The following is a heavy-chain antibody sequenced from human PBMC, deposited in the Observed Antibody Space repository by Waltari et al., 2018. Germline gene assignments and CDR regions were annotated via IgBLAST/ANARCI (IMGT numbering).Heavy chain of an antibody. CDR3: TAGVTTL. V-gene: IGHV3-21*02. Sequence: EVQLVESGGGLVRPGGSLRLSCVGPGTSFSSYSLNWVRQAPGKSLEWVSGISFNSGQIDYADSVKGRFTISRDNNNKSMYLQMNNLGAEDTATYYCTAGVTTLWGQGTLVTVSS. J-gene: IGHJ4*02. CDR2: ISFNSGQI. CDR1: GTSFSSYS. D-gene: IGHD2-21*02.